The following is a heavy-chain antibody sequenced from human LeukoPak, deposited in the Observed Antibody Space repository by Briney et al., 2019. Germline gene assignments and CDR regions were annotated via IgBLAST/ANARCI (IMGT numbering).Heavy chain of an antibody. Sequence: SSETLSLTCTVSGGSISSYYWSWIRQPPGKGLEWIGYIYYSGSTNYNPSLKSRVTISVGTSKNQFSLKLSSVTAADTAVYYCARSYSGYDLHAFDIWGQGTMVTVSS. J-gene: IGHJ3*02. V-gene: IGHV4-59*01. CDR3: ARSYSGYDLHAFDI. D-gene: IGHD5-12*01. CDR2: IYYSGST. CDR1: GGSISSYY.